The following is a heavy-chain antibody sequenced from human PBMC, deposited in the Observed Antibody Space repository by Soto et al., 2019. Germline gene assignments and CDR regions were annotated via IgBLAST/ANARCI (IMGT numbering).Heavy chain of an antibody. CDR2: MYNSGST. CDR1: GGSISGYY. D-gene: IGHD2-2*01. V-gene: IGHV4-59*08. J-gene: IGHJ5*02. Sequence: PSETLSLTCTVSGGSISGYYWSWIRQPPGRGLEWIGYMYNSGSTVYNPSFKSRVTISVDTSKNQFSLKLNSVTAADTAVYYCARLGDIVLVPAAMGWFDPWCQGTLVTVSS. CDR3: ARLGDIVLVPAAMGWFDP.